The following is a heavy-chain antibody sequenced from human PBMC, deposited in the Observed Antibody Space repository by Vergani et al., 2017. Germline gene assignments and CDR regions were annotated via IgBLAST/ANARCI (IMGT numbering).Heavy chain of an antibody. D-gene: IGHD2-15*01. CDR2: ISGSGGST. CDR1: GVPFRIYA. Sequence: EVQLLESGGGLVQPGGSLRLSCAASGVPFRIYAMSWVGQAPGKGVEWVAAISGSGGSTYYADSVKGRFTISRDNSKNTLYLQMNSLRAEDTAVYYCAKVVGRFRVAAVWGKGTTVTVSS. V-gene: IGHV3-23*01. J-gene: IGHJ6*04. CDR3: AKVVGRFRVAAV.